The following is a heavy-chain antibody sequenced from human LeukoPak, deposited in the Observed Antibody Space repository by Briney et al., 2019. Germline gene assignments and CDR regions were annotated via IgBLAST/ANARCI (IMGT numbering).Heavy chain of an antibody. D-gene: IGHD2-2*01. V-gene: IGHV3-23*01. J-gene: IGHJ3*02. CDR1: GFTFSSYA. CDR2: ISGSGGST. Sequence: GGSLRLSCAASGFTFSSYAMSWVRQAPGKGLEWVSAISGSGGSTYYADSVKGRFTISRVNSKNTLYLQMNSLRAEDTAVYYCAKDFILVPAANDAFDIWGQGTMVTVSS. CDR3: AKDFILVPAANDAFDI.